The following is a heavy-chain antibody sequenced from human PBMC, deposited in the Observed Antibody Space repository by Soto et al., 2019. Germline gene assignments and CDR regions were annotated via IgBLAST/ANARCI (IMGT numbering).Heavy chain of an antibody. J-gene: IGHJ3*02. CDR1: GFTFSTYS. V-gene: IGHV3-23*01. Sequence: GGSLRLSCAASGFTFSTYSMNWVRQAPGKGLEGVAAITASGIAAWYAYSVKGRFTISRDNSKNTLYLQMNSLRIEDTAVYYCAPPRAYGVFDDIDIWRQGTRVTV. D-gene: IGHD3-10*01. CDR2: ITASGIAA. CDR3: APPRAYGVFDDIDI.